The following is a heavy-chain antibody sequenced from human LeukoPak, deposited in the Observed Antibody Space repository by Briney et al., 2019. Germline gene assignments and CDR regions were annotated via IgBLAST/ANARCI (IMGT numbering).Heavy chain of an antibody. CDR1: GGSISSYY. D-gene: IGHD6-13*01. CDR2: IYYRGST. V-gene: IGHV4-59*08. J-gene: IGHJ4*02. Sequence: PSETLSLTCTVSGGSISSYYWSWIRQPPGKGLEWIGYIYYRGSTNYNPSLKSRVTISVDTSKNQFSLKLSSVTAADTAVYYCARHYSSSWYEDGFGYWGQGTLVTVSS. CDR3: ARHYSSSWYEDGFGY.